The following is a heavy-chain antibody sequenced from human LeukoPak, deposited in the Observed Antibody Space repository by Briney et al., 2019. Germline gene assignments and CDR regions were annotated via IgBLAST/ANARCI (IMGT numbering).Heavy chain of an antibody. CDR1: GFTFSSYW. CDR3: ARGGRSSWSFDY. J-gene: IGHJ4*02. CDR2: INSDGSST. V-gene: IGHV3-74*01. D-gene: IGHD6-13*01. Sequence: XSCAXSGFTFSSYWXHWVRHAPGKGLXWVSRINSDGSSTSYADSVKGRFTISRDNAKNTLYLQMNSLRAEDTAVYYCARGGRSSWSFDYWGQGTLVTVSS.